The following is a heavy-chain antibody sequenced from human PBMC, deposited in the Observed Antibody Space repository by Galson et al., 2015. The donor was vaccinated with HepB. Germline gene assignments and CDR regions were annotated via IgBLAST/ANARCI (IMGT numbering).Heavy chain of an antibody. CDR2: IKRDSSEK. CDR3: ARARSNGANYHLVFDS. J-gene: IGHJ4*02. D-gene: IGHD4/OR15-4a*01. V-gene: IGHV3-7*01. CDR1: GFTFTSYG. Sequence: LRLSCAASGFTFTSYGMHWVRQAPGKGLEWVANIKRDSSEKYLADSVKGRFAISRENAKTSVYLQMNDLRAEDTAVYYCARARSNGANYHLVFDSWGQGALVTISS.